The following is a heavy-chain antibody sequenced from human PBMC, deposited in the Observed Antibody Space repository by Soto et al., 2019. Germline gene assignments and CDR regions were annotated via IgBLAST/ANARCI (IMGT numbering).Heavy chain of an antibody. V-gene: IGHV3-53*01. J-gene: IGHJ6*02. CDR2: IYSGGST. CDR1: GFTVSSNY. Sequence: PGGSLRLSCAASGFTVSSNYMSWVRQAPGKGLEWVSVIYSGGSTYYADSVKGRFTISRDNSKNTLYLQINSLRAEDTAVYYCASPDCCVHYYPYGIYFWAQGTTVPVAS. D-gene: IGHD2-15*01. CDR3: ASPDCCVHYYPYGIYF.